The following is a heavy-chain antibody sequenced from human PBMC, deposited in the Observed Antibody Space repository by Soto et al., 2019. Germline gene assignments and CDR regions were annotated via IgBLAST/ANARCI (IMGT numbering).Heavy chain of an antibody. Sequence: GASVKVSCKASGGTFSSYAISWVRQAPGQGLEWMGGIIPIFGTANYAQKFQGRVTITADESTSTAYMELSSLRSEDTAVYYCAGVGSGYTVHRYYYYYGMDVWGQGTTVTVSS. D-gene: IGHD3-3*01. CDR3: AGVGSGYTVHRYYYYYGMDV. CDR2: IIPIFGTA. V-gene: IGHV1-69*13. CDR1: GGTFSSYA. J-gene: IGHJ6*02.